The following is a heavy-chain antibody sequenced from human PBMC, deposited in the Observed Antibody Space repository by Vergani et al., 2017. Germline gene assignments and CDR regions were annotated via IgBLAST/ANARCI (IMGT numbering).Heavy chain of an antibody. CDR1: GYSFTSYW. J-gene: IGHJ5*02. CDR2: IDPSDSYT. Sequence: EVQLVPSGAEVKKPGESLRISCKGSGYSFTSYWISWVRQMPGKGLEWMGRIDPSDSYTNYSPSFQGHVTISADKSISTAYLQWSSLKASDTAMYYCARLGVPAASVGWFDPWGQGTLVTVSS. CDR3: ARLGVPAASVGWFDP. D-gene: IGHD2-2*01. V-gene: IGHV5-10-1*01.